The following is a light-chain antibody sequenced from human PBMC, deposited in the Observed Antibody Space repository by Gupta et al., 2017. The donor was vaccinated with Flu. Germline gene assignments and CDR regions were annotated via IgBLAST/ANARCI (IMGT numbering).Light chain of an antibody. CDR3: QQANSFPFT. Sequence: DIQMTQSPVSVSASVGDRVTITCRASQGVGTFLAWYQQKPGKSPTLLIYAASHLQSGVPPRFSGSGFGTDFTLTINSLQAVDVAIYFCQQANSFPFTFGGGTKVEMK. CDR1: QGVGTF. V-gene: IGKV1-12*02. J-gene: IGKJ4*01. CDR2: AAS.